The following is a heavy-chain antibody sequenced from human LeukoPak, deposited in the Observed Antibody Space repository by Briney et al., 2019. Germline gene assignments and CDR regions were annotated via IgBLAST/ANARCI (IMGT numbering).Heavy chain of an antibody. V-gene: IGHV4-59*01. J-gene: IGHJ4*02. CDR3: ARSSAYSPFDY. Sequence: SETLSLTCTVSGGSISSYYWSWIRQPPGKGLEWIGYIYYSGTPNYNPSLKSRVTISLDTSKNQFSLKLSSVTPADTAVYYCARSSAYSPFDYWGQGTLVTVSS. CDR1: GGSISSYY. D-gene: IGHD2-15*01. CDR2: IYYSGTP.